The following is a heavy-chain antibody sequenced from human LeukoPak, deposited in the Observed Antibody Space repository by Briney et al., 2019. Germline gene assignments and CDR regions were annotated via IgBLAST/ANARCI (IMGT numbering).Heavy chain of an antibody. D-gene: IGHD3-10*01. CDR1: GFTFSSYW. CDR3: ARGGWFGELPFDY. Sequence: GGSLRLSCAASGFTFSSYWMHWVRQAPGKGLVWVSRINSDGSSTSYADSVKGRFTISRDNAKNTLYLQMNSLRAEDTAVYHCARGGWFGELPFDYWGQGTLVTVSS. J-gene: IGHJ4*02. V-gene: IGHV3-74*01. CDR2: INSDGSST.